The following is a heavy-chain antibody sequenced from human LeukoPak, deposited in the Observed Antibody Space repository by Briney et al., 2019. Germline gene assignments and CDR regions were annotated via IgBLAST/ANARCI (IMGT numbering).Heavy chain of an antibody. CDR2: ISGSGGST. J-gene: IGHJ3*02. V-gene: IGHV3-23*01. CDR3: AKAGFGSGHAFDI. Sequence: GSLRLSCAASGFTLSSYAMSWVRQAPGKGLEWVSAISGSGGSTYYADSVKGRFTISRDNSKNTLYLQMNSLRAEDTAVYYCAKAGFGSGHAFDIWGQGTMVTVSS. D-gene: IGHD3-10*01. CDR1: GFTLSSYA.